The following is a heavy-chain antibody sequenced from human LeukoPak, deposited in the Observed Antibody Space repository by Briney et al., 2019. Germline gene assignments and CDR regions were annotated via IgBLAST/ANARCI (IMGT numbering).Heavy chain of an antibody. D-gene: IGHD3-3*01. Sequence: ASVKVSCKASGYTFTGYYMHWVRQAPGQGLEWMGWINPNSGGTNYAQKFQGRVTMTRDTSISTAYMELSRLRSDDTAVYYCARDRGITIFGVVDYSMDVWGKGTTVTVSS. CDR2: INPNSGGT. CDR3: ARDRGITIFGVVDYSMDV. J-gene: IGHJ6*03. CDR1: GYTFTGYY. V-gene: IGHV1-2*02.